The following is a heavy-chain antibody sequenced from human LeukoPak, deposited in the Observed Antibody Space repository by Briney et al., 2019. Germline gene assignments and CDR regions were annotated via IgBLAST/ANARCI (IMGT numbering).Heavy chain of an antibody. CDR3: AGGSYSVFDY. D-gene: IGHD1-26*01. V-gene: IGHV3-21*01. Sequence: GGSLRLSCAASGFTFSSYGMHWVRQAPGKGLEWVSSITYGSSYIYYADSVKGRFTISRDNAESSLYLQMNTLRAEDTAVYYCAGGSYSVFDYWGQGTLVTVSS. CDR2: ITYGSSYI. CDR1: GFTFSSYG. J-gene: IGHJ4*02.